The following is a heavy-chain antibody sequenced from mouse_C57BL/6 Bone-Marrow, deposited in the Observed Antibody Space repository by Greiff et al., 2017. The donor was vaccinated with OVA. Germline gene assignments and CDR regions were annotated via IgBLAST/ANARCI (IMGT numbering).Heavy chain of an antibody. D-gene: IGHD1-1*02. CDR1: GYTFTSYG. V-gene: IGHV1-81*01. CDR2: IYPRSGNT. Sequence: VMLVESGAELARPGASVKLSCKASGYTFTSYGISWVKQRTGQGLEWIGEIYPRSGNTYYNEKFKGKATLTADKSSSTAYMELRSLTSEDSAVYFCARGGLGGLFDYWGQGTTLTVSS. CDR3: ARGGLGGLFDY. J-gene: IGHJ2*01.